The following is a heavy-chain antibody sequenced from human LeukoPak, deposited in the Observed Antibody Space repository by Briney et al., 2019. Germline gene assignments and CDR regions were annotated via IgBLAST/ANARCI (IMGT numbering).Heavy chain of an antibody. CDR2: ISYDGTNK. CDR1: GFTFSSYG. Sequence: GGSLRLSCAVSGFTFSSYGMHWVRQAPGKGLEWMAVISYDGTNKYYADSVKGRFTISRDNSKNTLYLQMNSLRAEDTAVCYCAKDLNYDFWSGLGNWGQGTLVTVSS. J-gene: IGHJ4*02. V-gene: IGHV3-30*18. CDR3: AKDLNYDFWSGLGN. D-gene: IGHD3-3*01.